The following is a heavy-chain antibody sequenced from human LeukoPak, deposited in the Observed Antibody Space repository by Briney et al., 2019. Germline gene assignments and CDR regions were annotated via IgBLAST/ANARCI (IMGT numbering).Heavy chain of an antibody. CDR1: GYTFTSYG. CDR3: ARAFGDIVVVPAA. V-gene: IGHV1-8*01. D-gene: IGHD2-2*01. J-gene: IGHJ5*02. Sequence: ASVKVSCKASGYTFTSYGINWVRQATGQGLEWMGWMNPDNGNTGFAQKFQGRLTMTRNTSISTAYMELSSLRSEDTAVYYCARAFGDIVVVPAAWGQGTLVTVSS. CDR2: MNPDNGNT.